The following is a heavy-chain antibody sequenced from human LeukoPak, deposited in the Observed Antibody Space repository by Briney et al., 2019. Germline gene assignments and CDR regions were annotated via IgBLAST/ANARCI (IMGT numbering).Heavy chain of an antibody. Sequence: GASVKVSCKASGYTFTGFYLHWVRQAPGQGLEWMGWINPSDNVTKDAQNLQGRVTMTWDTSISTAYMELSRLKSDDTAVYFCAREYRAGSLYGDNWFDPWGQGALVTVSS. V-gene: IGHV1-2*02. CDR3: AREYRAGSLYGDNWFDP. CDR2: INPSDNVT. D-gene: IGHD3-10*01. J-gene: IGHJ5*02. CDR1: GYTFTGFY.